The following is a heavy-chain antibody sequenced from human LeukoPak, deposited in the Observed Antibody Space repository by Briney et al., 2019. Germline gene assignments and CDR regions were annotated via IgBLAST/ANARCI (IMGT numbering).Heavy chain of an antibody. CDR1: GFTFSSDG. V-gene: IGHV3-74*01. Sequence: GGSLGLSCAASGFTFSSDGIHWVRQAPGKGLVWVSRINTDGSSTSYADSVKGRFTISRDNAKNTLYLQMNSLRAEDTAVYYCARDRDVVVPAAPSSYYYYDMDVWGQGTTVTVSS. D-gene: IGHD2-2*01. CDR2: INTDGSST. CDR3: ARDRDVVVPAAPSSYYYYDMDV. J-gene: IGHJ6*02.